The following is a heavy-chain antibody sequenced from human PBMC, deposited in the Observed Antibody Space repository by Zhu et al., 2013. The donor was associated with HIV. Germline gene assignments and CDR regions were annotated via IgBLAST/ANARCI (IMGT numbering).Heavy chain of an antibody. CDR2: IIPIFGTA. J-gene: IGHJ4*02. D-gene: IGHD3-3*01. Sequence: QVQLVQSGAEVKKPGSSVKVSCKASGGTFSSYAISWVRQAPGQGLEWMGGIIPIFGTANYAQKFQGRVAITADESTSTAYMELSSLRSEDTAVYYCASSITRSVARPYYFDYWGQGTLVTVSS. CDR1: GGTFSSYA. V-gene: IGHV1-69*01. CDR3: ASSITRSVARPYYFDY.